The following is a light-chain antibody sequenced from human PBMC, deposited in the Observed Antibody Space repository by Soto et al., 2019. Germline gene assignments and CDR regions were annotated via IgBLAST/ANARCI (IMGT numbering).Light chain of an antibody. CDR1: QNISVW. V-gene: IGKV1-5*01. CDR3: QQYDSSSPT. Sequence: DIQMSQSPSTRSASVGDGAPITGRASQNISVWLAWYQQRPGKAPKFLMYDASSLETGVPSRFSGSGSGTEFTLPIRSLQPDDSATYYCQQYDSSSPTFGQGTKLEIK. CDR2: DAS. J-gene: IGKJ2*01.